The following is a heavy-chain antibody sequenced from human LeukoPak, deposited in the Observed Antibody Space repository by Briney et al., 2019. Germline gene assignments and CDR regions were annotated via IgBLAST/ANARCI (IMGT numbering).Heavy chain of an antibody. CDR1: GFTFSSYG. Sequence: PGGSLRLSCAASGFTFSSYGMHWVRQAPGKGLEWVAFIRYDGSNKYYADSVKGRFTISRANSKNTLYLQLNSLRAEDTAVYYCAKDRTAGFLCGLGDRDYMDVWGKGTSVTVSS. D-gene: IGHD3-16*01. CDR3: AKDRTAGFLCGLGDRDYMDV. V-gene: IGHV3-30*02. J-gene: IGHJ6*03. CDR2: IRYDGSNK.